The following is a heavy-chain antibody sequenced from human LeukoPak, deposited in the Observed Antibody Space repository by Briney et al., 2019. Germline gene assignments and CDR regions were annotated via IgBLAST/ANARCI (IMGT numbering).Heavy chain of an antibody. J-gene: IGHJ4*02. CDR2: ISGSGGST. D-gene: IGHD2-2*01. CDR3: AKVTRIVVVPAALFGY. Sequence: GGSLRLSCAASGFTFSSYAMSWVRQAPGKGLEWVSAISGSGGSTYYADSVKGRFTISRDNSKNTLYLQMNSLRAEDTAVCYCAKVTRIVVVPAALFGYWGQGTLVTVSS. CDR1: GFTFSSYA. V-gene: IGHV3-23*01.